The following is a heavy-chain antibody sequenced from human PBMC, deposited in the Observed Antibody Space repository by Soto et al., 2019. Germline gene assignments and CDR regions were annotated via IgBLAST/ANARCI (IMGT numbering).Heavy chain of an antibody. D-gene: IGHD3-10*02. CDR2: IYWDDDN. CDR3: ARYVATSPAGWFEP. Sequence: QITLKESGPTLVKPTQTLTLTCTFSGFSLSNNGEAVGWFRQSPGKALEWLVLIYWDDDNRYNPTLRTRLSTTKDTSKNQVVLTQTNIDPVDTATYYSARYVATSPAGWFEPWGQGIPVTVSS. J-gene: IGHJ5*02. CDR1: GFSLSNNGEA. V-gene: IGHV2-5*02.